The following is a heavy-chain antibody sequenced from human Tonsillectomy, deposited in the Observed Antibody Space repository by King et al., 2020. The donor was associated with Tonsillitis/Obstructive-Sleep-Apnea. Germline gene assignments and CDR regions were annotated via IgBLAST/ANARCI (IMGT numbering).Heavy chain of an antibody. CDR3: ARGLDGGDMVRGVIMHFDY. Sequence: VQLVESGPGLVKPSETLSLTCTVSGGSISTHYWSWIRQPPGKGLEWIGYIYYSGSTNYNPSLKSRVTISVDTSKNQFSLKLSSVTAADTAVYYCARGLDGGDMVRGVIMHFDYWGQGTLVTVSS. CDR1: GGSISTHY. V-gene: IGHV4-59*11. CDR2: IYYSGST. D-gene: IGHD3-10*01. J-gene: IGHJ4*02.